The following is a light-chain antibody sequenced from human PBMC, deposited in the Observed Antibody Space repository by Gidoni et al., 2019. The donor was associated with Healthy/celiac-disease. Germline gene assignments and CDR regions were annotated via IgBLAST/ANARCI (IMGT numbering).Light chain of an antibody. Sequence: IQLTQSPSFLSASVGDRVTITFRASQGISSYLACYQQKPGKAPKLLIYAASTLQSGVPSRFSGSGSGTEFTLTISSLQPEDFATYYCQQLNSYPPTFGQGTRLEIK. CDR2: AAS. J-gene: IGKJ5*01. V-gene: IGKV1-9*01. CDR1: QGISSY. CDR3: QQLNSYPPT.